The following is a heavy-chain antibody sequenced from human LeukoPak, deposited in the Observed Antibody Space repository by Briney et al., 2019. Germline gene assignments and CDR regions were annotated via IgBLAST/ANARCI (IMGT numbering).Heavy chain of an antibody. CDR1: GFTFSSYE. V-gene: IGHV3-74*01. CDR3: VRDWGYDSSGYWQKYFDT. J-gene: IGHJ4*02. CDR2: INHDGSST. Sequence: GGSLRLSCAASGFTFSSYEMNWVRQAPGKGLKGVSRINHDGSSTNYADSVKGRFTISRDNAKNTVYLQMNSLRAEDTAVYYCVRDWGYDSSGYWQKYFDTWGQGTLVTVSS. D-gene: IGHD3-22*01.